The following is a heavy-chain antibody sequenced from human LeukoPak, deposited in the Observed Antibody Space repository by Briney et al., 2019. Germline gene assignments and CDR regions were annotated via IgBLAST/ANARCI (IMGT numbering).Heavy chain of an antibody. J-gene: IGHJ4*02. Sequence: PGGSLRLSCAASGFTFSSYSMNWVRQAPGKGLEWVSYISGSSSYIYYADSVKGRFTISRDNSKNTLYLQMNSLRAEDTAVYYCAKSSPPPLRYWGQGTLVTVSS. CDR2: ISGSSSYI. CDR3: AKSSPPPLRY. V-gene: IGHV3-21*04. CDR1: GFTFSSYS.